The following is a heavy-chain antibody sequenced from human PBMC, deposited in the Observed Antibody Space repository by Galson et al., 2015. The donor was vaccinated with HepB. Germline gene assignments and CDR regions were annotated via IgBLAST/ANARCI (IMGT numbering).Heavy chain of an antibody. Sequence: SLRLSCAASGLTFSSYGMHWVRQAPGKGLEGVAVISHDETYVNYADSVKGRFTISRDDSTNTLYLQMNSLRAEDTAVYYCAKEDCTNGLCYGGDSWGQGTLVTVSS. V-gene: IGHV3-30*18. CDR1: GLTFSSYG. D-gene: IGHD2-8*01. CDR3: AKEDCTNGLCYGGDS. J-gene: IGHJ4*02. CDR2: ISHDETYV.